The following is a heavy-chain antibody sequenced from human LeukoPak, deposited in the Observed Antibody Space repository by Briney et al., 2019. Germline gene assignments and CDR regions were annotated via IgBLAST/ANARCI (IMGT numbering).Heavy chain of an antibody. J-gene: IGHJ5*02. CDR2: IYYCGSK. CDR1: GGSISSYY. D-gene: IGHD4-11*01. V-gene: IGHV4-59*01. CDR3: ARGSNYVPYRFDP. Sequence: PSETLSLTSTVSGGSISSYYWSWIRQPPGKGLEWIGYIYYCGSKNYHPSLKSRVTISVDTSKNQFSLKLSSVTAADTAVYYCARGSNYVPYRFDPWGQGT.